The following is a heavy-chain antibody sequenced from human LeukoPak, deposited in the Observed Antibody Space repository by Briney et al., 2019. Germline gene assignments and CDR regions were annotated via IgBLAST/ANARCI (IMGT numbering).Heavy chain of an antibody. D-gene: IGHD2-2*01. Sequence: GGSLRLSCAASGFTFSSYSIHWVRQAPGKGLEWVSSISSSSSYIYYVDSLKGRFTISRDNAKNSSYLQMNSLRVEDTAVYFCARDWDYCSDTSCPLDAFDIWGQGTMVTVSS. J-gene: IGHJ3*02. CDR3: ARDWDYCSDTSCPLDAFDI. CDR2: ISSSSSYI. V-gene: IGHV3-21*01. CDR1: GFTFSSYS.